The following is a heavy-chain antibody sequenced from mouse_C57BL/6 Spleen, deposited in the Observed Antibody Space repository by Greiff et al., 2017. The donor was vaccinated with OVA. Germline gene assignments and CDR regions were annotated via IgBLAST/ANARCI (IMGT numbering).Heavy chain of an antibody. CDR2: ISGGGGNT. V-gene: IGHV5-9*01. J-gene: IGHJ4*01. CDR1: GFTFSSYT. CDR3: ARDWLYDYDRYYAMDY. Sequence: EVKLMESGGGLVKPGGSLKLSCAASGFTFSSYTMSWVRQTPEKRLEWVATISGGGGNTYYPDSVKGRFTISRDNAKNTLYLQMSSLRSEDTALYYCARDWLYDYDRYYAMDYWGQGTSVTVSS. D-gene: IGHD2-4*01.